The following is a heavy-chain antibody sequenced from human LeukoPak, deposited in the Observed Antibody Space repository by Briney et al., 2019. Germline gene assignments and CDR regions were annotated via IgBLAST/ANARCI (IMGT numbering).Heavy chain of an antibody. CDR2: ISGSGGST. J-gene: IGHJ4*02. CDR3: AKDGRRGFSFGPAAY. V-gene: IGHV3-23*01. CDR1: GFTFSTYA. Sequence: PGGSLTLSCAASGFTFSTYAMSWVRQAPGKGLEWVSTISGSGGSTYYADSVKGRFAISGDNSKNTLYLQMNSLRAEDTAVYYCAKDGRRGFSFGPAAYWGQGTLVTVSS. D-gene: IGHD5-18*01.